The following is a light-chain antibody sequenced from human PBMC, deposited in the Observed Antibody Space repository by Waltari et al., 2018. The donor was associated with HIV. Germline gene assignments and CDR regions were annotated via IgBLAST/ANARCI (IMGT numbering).Light chain of an antibody. J-gene: IGKJ3*01. CDR2: DAS. V-gene: IGKV3-15*01. CDR1: QSVSKS. Sequence: EIVMTQSPATLSVSPGARATLSCRTSQSVSKSLAWYQQKPGQAPRLLIYDASTRATGIPARFSGSGSGTMFTLTVSSLQTDDFAVYYCQQYDNWPPGTFGPGTRVEVK. CDR3: QQYDNWPPGT.